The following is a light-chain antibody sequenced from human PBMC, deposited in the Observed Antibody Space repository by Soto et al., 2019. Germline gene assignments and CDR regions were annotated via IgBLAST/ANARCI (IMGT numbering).Light chain of an antibody. CDR2: DVN. CDR3: SSYTSSSTRV. V-gene: IGLV2-14*01. J-gene: IGLJ1*01. Sequence: QSALTQPASVSGSPGQSITISCTGTSSDVCGYNYVSWYQQNPGKAPKLMIYDVNNRPSGVSYRFSGSNSGNTAALTISGLQAEDEADYYCSSYTSSSTRVFGTGTKLTVL. CDR1: SSDVCGYNY.